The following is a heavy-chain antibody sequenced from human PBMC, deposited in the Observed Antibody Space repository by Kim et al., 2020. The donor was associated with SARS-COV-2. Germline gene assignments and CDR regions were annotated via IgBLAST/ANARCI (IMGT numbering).Heavy chain of an antibody. J-gene: IGHJ4*02. V-gene: IGHV1-3*01. Sequence: KFQGRVTITRDTSASTAYMELSSLRSEDTAVYYCARVIVVPAAEYYFDYWGQGTLVTVSS. CDR3: ARVIVVPAAEYYFDY. D-gene: IGHD2-2*01.